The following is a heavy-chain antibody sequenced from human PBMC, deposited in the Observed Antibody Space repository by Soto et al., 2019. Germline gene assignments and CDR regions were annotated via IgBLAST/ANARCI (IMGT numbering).Heavy chain of an antibody. J-gene: IGHJ4*02. CDR2: ISWNSGSI. Sequence: EVQLVESGGGLVQPGRSLRLSCAASGFTFDDYAMHWVRQAPGKGLEWVSGISWNSGSIGYADSVKGRFTISRDNAKNSLYLQMNSLRAEDTALYYCEKSPSYYGDFDYWGQGTLVTVSS. CDR3: EKSPSYYGDFDY. D-gene: IGHD4-17*01. CDR1: GFTFDDYA. V-gene: IGHV3-9*01.